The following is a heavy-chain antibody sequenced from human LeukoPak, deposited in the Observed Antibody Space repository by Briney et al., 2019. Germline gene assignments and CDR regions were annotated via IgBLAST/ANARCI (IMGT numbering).Heavy chain of an antibody. CDR1: GYTFSTYA. Sequence: ASVKVSCKASGYTFSTYAISWVRQAPGQGLEWMGWISPYNGNTNYAQKLQGRVTMTTDTSTSTAYMELRSLRSDDTAVYYCARGGQYGGNSVFDYWGQGTLVTVSS. CDR2: ISPYNGNT. D-gene: IGHD4-23*01. CDR3: ARGGQYGGNSVFDY. V-gene: IGHV1-18*01. J-gene: IGHJ4*02.